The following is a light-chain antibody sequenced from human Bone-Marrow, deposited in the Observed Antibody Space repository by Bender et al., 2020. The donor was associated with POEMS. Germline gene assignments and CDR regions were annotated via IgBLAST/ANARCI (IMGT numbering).Light chain of an antibody. J-gene: IGLJ3*02. CDR2: EVS. CDR3: AAWDDSLIGPV. V-gene: IGLV2-11*01. Sequence: QSALTQPRSVSGSPRQTVTISCTGTSIDVGGYNCVYWYQQHPGKAPKLMIYEVSKRPSGVPDRFSASKSGTSASLAISGLQSEDVGTYYCAAWDDSLIGPVFGGGTKLTVL. CDR1: SIDVGGYNC.